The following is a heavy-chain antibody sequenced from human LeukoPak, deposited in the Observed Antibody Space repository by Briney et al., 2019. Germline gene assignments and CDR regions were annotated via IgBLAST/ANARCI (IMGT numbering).Heavy chain of an antibody. CDR2: INHSGTT. CDR1: GGPLSGFY. Sequence: SETLSLTCAVHGGPLSGFYWSWIRQPPGKGLEWIGEINHSGTTNYNPSLKSRVTISVDTSKNQVSLDLASVTAADTAVYYCARASSFDKTTRWNPAYFGPWGPGSLVAVAS. D-gene: IGHD1-1*01. V-gene: IGHV4-34*01. J-gene: IGHJ5*02. CDR3: ARASSFDKTTRWNPAYFGP.